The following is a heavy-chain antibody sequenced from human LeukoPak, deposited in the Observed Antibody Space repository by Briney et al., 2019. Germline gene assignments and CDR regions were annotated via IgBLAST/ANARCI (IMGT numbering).Heavy chain of an antibody. D-gene: IGHD2-15*01. V-gene: IGHV3-20*01. CDR1: GFTFDDYG. Sequence: PGGSLRLSCAASGFTFDDYGMSWVRQAPGKGLEWFSGINWNGGRRGYADSVNGRFTISRDNAKNSLYLQMNSLRTEDTALYHCAKDTPRGPPLEAFNNWGQGTMVTVSS. J-gene: IGHJ3*02. CDR2: INWNGGRR. CDR3: AKDTPRGPPLEAFNN.